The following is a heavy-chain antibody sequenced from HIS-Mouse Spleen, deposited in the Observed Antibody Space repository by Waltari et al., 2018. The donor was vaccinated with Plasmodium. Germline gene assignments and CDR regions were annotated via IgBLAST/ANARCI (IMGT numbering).Heavy chain of an antibody. J-gene: IGHJ4*02. CDR3: AKDFCSGGSCLGLFDY. CDR1: GFTFDDYA. Sequence: VESGGGLVQPGRSLRLSCAASGFTFDDYAMHWVRQAPGKGLEWVSGISWNSGSIGYADSVKGRFTISRDNAKNSLYLQMNSLRAEDTALYYCAKDFCSGGSCLGLFDYWGQGTLVTVSS. V-gene: IGHV3-9*01. D-gene: IGHD2-15*01. CDR2: ISWNSGSI.